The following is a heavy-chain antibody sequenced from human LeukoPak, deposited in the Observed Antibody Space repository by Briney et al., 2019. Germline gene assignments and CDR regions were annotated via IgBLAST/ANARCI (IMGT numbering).Heavy chain of an antibody. CDR3: ARIQLVGYYMDV. CDR2: IRPSGDNT. V-gene: IGHV3-23*01. CDR1: GFTFSSYD. J-gene: IGHJ6*03. D-gene: IGHD5-18*01. Sequence: PGGSLRLSCAASGFTFSSYDMTWVRQAPGRGLEWVSSIRPSGDNTYYGDSVKGRFTISRDNSRNTVYLQMNSLRAEDTAVYYCARIQLVGYYMDVWGKGTTVTVSS.